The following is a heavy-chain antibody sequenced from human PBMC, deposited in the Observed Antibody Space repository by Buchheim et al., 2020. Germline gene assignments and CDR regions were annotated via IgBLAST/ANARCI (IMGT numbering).Heavy chain of an antibody. J-gene: IGHJ4*02. CDR3: ARDRMVRGDTIDY. CDR1: GFTFSSYA. D-gene: IGHD3-10*01. Sequence: QVQLVESGGGVVQPGRSLRLSCAASGFTFSSYAMHWVRQAPGKGLEWVAVISYDGSNKYYADSVKGRFTISRDNSTNTLYLQMNSLRAEDTAVYYCARDRMVRGDTIDYWGQGTL. V-gene: IGHV3-30-3*01. CDR2: ISYDGSNK.